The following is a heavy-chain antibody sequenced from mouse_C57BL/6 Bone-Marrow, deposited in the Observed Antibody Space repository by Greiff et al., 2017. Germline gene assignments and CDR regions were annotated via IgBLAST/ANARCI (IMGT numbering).Heavy chain of an antibody. CDR3: ARRYYGSSISYWYFDV. CDR1: GYTFTSYW. CDR2: IYPGSGST. J-gene: IGHJ1*03. Sequence: QVQLQQPGAELVKPGASVKMSCKASGYTFTSYWITWVKQRPGQGLEWIGDIYPGSGSTNYNEKFKSKATLTVDKSSSTAYMQLSSLTSEDSAVYYCARRYYGSSISYWYFDVWGTGTTVTVSS. V-gene: IGHV1-55*01. D-gene: IGHD1-1*01.